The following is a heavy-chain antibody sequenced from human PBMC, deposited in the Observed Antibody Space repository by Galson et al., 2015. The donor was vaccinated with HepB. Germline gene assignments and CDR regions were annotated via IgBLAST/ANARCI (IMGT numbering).Heavy chain of an antibody. V-gene: IGHV3-23*01. Sequence: SLRLSCAASGFTFSSYAMSWVRQAPGKGLEWVSAISGSGGSTYYADSVKGRFTVSRDNSKNTLYLQMNSLRAEDTAVYYCAKDQGSSWYGYFQHWGQGTLVTVSS. CDR3: AKDQGSSWYGYFQH. D-gene: IGHD6-13*01. CDR1: GFTFSSYA. CDR2: ISGSGGST. J-gene: IGHJ1*01.